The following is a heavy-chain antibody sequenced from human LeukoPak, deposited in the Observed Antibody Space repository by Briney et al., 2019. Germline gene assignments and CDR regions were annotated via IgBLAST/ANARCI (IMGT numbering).Heavy chain of an antibody. CDR2: INPNSGGT. D-gene: IGHD3-22*01. Sequence: ASVKVSCKASGYTFTGYYMHWVRQAPGQGLEWMGWINPNSGGTNYAQKFQGRVTMTRDTSISTAYMELSRLRSDDTAVYYCARAPTIYDSSGYYFYYMDVWGKGTTVTISS. CDR3: ARAPTIYDSSGYYFYYMDV. J-gene: IGHJ6*03. CDR1: GYTFTGYY. V-gene: IGHV1-2*02.